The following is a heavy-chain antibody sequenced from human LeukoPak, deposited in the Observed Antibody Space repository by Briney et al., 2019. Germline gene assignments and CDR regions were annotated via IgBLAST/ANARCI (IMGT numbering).Heavy chain of an antibody. V-gene: IGHV3-30-3*01. Sequence: GGSLRLSCAASGFTFNNYWMNWVRQAPGKGLEWVAVVSYDGSNKYYADSVKGRFTISRDNSKNTLYLQMNSLRAEDTAVYYCARVTGVGDYYDSSGYIDYWGQGTLVTVSS. D-gene: IGHD3-22*01. CDR2: VSYDGSNK. CDR1: GFTFNNYW. J-gene: IGHJ4*02. CDR3: ARVTGVGDYYDSSGYIDY.